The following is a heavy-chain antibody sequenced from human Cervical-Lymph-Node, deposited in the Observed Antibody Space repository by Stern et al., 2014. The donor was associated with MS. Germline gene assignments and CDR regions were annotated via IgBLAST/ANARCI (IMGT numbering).Heavy chain of an antibody. J-gene: IGHJ4*02. CDR1: GFTFSTYA. D-gene: IGHD2-2*01. V-gene: IGHV3-30*04. CDR3: ARDHQPEVMGVACDY. CDR2: ISYDGSNK. Sequence: VQLVESGGGVVQPGRSLRLSCAASGFTFSTYAMHWVRQAPAKGLEWVAVISYDGSNKYYAGSVKGRFTISRDNFKDTLYLQMNSLRAEDTAVYYCARDHQPEVMGVACDYWGQGTLVTVSS.